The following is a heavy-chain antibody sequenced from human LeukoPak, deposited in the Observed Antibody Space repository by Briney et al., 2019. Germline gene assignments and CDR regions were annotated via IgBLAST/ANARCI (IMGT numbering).Heavy chain of an antibody. V-gene: IGHV1-2*02. CDR3: ARARAVAGKKTNWFDP. D-gene: IGHD6-19*01. CDR1: GYTFTGYY. J-gene: IGHJ5*02. Sequence: ASVKVSCKASGYTFTGYYMHWVRQAPGQGLEWMGWINPNSGGTNYAQKFQGRVTMTRDTSISTAYMELSRLRSDDTAVYYCARARAVAGKKTNWFDPWGQGTLVTVSS. CDR2: INPNSGGT.